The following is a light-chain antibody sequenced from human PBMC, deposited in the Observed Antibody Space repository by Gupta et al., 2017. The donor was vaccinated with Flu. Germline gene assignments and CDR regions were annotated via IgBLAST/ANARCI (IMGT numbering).Light chain of an antibody. CDR3: YSTTGSSDNHRGV. J-gene: IGLJ3*02. CDR2: EDK. V-gene: IGLV3-10*01. CDR1: ALPKRF. Sequence: SYELTQPPSVSVSPGQTDRITCSGDALPKRFAYWYPQQSGQAPAQVIYEDKKPPFGIPERVSGSSSETVATSTIDRAQVQDEGDYYCYSTTGSSDNHRGVFGGGTKLTVL.